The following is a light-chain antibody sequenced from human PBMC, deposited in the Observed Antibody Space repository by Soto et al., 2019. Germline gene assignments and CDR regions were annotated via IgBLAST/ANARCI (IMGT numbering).Light chain of an antibody. V-gene: IGKV3-20*01. J-gene: IGKJ2*01. CDR2: GAS. CDR3: QQYCSSPLMYT. Sequence: ENVLTQSPGTLSLSPGERATLSCRASQSVSSTFLAWYQHKPGQAPRLLIYGASSRATGIPDRFSGSGSGTDFTLTTSRLEPEDFAVYYCQQYCSSPLMYTFGQGTKLEIK. CDR1: QSVSSTF.